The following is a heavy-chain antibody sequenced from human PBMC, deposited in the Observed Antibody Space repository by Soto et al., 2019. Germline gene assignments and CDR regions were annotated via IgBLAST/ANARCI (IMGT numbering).Heavy chain of an antibody. J-gene: IGHJ3*02. Sequence: PSETLSLTCTVSGGSISRGGYYWSWIRQHPGKGLEWIGYIYYSGSTYYNPSLKSRVTISVDTSKNQFSLKLSSVTAADTAVYYCARGAKYSNYDAFDIWGQGTMVTVSS. CDR3: ARGAKYSNYDAFDI. V-gene: IGHV4-31*03. CDR1: GGSISRGGYY. D-gene: IGHD4-4*01. CDR2: IYYSGST.